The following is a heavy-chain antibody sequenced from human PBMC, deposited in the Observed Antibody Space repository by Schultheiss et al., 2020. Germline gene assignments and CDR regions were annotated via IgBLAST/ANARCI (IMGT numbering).Heavy chain of an antibody. Sequence: GGSLRLSCAASGFTFSSYAMHWVRQAPGKGLEWVAVISYDGSNKYYADSVKGRFTISRDNSKNTLYLQMNSLRAEDTAVYYCASRITMVRGVPPRYGMDVWGQGTTVTVFS. D-gene: IGHD3-10*01. CDR3: ASRITMVRGVPPRYGMDV. J-gene: IGHJ6*02. CDR2: ISYDGSNK. CDR1: GFTFSSYA. V-gene: IGHV3-30-3*01.